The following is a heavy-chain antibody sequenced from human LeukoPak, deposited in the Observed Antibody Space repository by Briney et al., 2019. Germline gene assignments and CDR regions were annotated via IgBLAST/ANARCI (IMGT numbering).Heavy chain of an antibody. CDR2: IYYSGST. Sequence: SETLSLTCTVSGGSISSYYWSWIRQPPGKGLEWIGYIYYSGSTNYNPSLKSRVTISVDTSKNQFALRLSSLTAADTAVYYCARLPRWYYFDYWGQGTLVSVSS. D-gene: IGHD6-13*01. V-gene: IGHV4-59*08. J-gene: IGHJ4*02. CDR1: GGSISSYY. CDR3: ARLPRWYYFDY.